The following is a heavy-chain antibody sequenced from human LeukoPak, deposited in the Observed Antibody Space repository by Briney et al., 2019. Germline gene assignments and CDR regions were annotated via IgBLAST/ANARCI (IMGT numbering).Heavy chain of an antibody. D-gene: IGHD5-24*01. V-gene: IGHV3-9*01. CDR1: GFTFDDYA. CDR2: ISWNSGSI. Sequence: GGSLRLSCAAYGFTFDDYAMHWVRHAPGKGLEWVSGISWNSGSIGYADSVKGRFTIYRDNAKNSLYLQMNSLRAEDTALYYCAKGRDGYNPKYYFDYWGQGTLVTVSS. J-gene: IGHJ4*02. CDR3: AKGRDGYNPKYYFDY.